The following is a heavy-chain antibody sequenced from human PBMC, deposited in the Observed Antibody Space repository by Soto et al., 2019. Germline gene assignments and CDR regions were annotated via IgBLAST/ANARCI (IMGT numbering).Heavy chain of an antibody. CDR2: IYHSGST. V-gene: IGHV4-4*02. CDR3: ARDRTMVRGVIIVYYYYGMDV. J-gene: IGHJ6*02. Sequence: PSETLSLTCAVSGGSISSSNWWSWVRQPPGKGLEWIGEIYHSGSTNYNPSLKSRVTISVDKSKNQFSLKLSSVTAADTAVYYCARDRTMVRGVIIVYYYYGMDVWGQGTTVTVSS. CDR1: GGSISSSNW. D-gene: IGHD3-10*01.